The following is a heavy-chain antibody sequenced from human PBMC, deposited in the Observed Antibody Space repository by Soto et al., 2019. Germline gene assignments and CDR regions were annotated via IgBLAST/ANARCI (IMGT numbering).Heavy chain of an antibody. D-gene: IGHD3-10*01. V-gene: IGHV3-21*01. CDR2: ISSSSSYI. CDR1: GFTFSSYS. Sequence: PGGSLRLSCAASGFTFSSYSMNWARQAPGKGLEWVSSISSSSSYIYYADSVKGRFTISRDNAKNSLYLQMNSLRAEDTAVYYCARKVGSGSYYLDYWGQGTLVTVSS. CDR3: ARKVGSGSYYLDY. J-gene: IGHJ4*02.